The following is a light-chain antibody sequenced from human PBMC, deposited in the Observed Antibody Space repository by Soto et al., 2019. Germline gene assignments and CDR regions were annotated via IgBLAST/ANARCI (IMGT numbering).Light chain of an antibody. CDR1: QSVSSN. Sequence: EIVMTQSPATLSVSPGERATLSCRASQSVSSNLAWYQQKPGQAPRLLIYGASTRATGIPDRFSGSRSGTEFTLTISSLQSEDFAVYYCHQYNNWPYTFGQGTKLEIK. V-gene: IGKV3-15*01. J-gene: IGKJ2*01. CDR3: HQYNNWPYT. CDR2: GAS.